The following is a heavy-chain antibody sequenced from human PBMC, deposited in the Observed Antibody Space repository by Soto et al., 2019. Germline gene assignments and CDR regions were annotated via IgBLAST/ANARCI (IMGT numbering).Heavy chain of an antibody. D-gene: IGHD3-10*01. Sequence: QVQLQESGPGLVKPSQTLSLTCTVSGGSISSGGYYWSWIRQHPGKGLEWIGYIYYSGSTYYNPSLKSRVTISVDTSKNQFSLKLSSVTAADTAVYYRARGITMVRGVIIRGYFDYWGQGTLVTVSS. V-gene: IGHV4-31*03. CDR3: ARGITMVRGVIIRGYFDY. J-gene: IGHJ4*02. CDR1: GGSISSGGYY. CDR2: IYYSGST.